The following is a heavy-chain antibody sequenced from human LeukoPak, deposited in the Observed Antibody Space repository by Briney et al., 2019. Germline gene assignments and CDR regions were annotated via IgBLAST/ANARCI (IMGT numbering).Heavy chain of an antibody. V-gene: IGHV3-23*01. D-gene: IGHD3-9*01. Sequence: GGSLRLSCAASGFTFSSYAMSWVRQAPGKGLEWVSAISGSGGSTYYADSVKGRFTISRDNSKNTLYLQMNSLRAEDTAVYYCAKNPTNYDILTGYSNWGQGTLVTVSS. CDR3: AKNPTNYDILTGYSN. J-gene: IGHJ4*02. CDR1: GFTFSSYA. CDR2: ISGSGGST.